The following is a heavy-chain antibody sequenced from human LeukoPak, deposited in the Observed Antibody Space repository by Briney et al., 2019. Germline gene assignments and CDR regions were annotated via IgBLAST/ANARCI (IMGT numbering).Heavy chain of an antibody. Sequence: PGGSLRLSCAASGFTFSSYAMSWVRQAPGKGLEWVSGISGSGGTTYYADSVKGRFTISRDNSKNTLYLQMNSLRAEDTAVYYCAKYVRYLHDAFDIWGQGTMVSVSS. CDR1: GFTFSSYA. CDR2: ISGSGGTT. J-gene: IGHJ3*02. CDR3: AKYVRYLHDAFDI. V-gene: IGHV3-23*01. D-gene: IGHD1-14*01.